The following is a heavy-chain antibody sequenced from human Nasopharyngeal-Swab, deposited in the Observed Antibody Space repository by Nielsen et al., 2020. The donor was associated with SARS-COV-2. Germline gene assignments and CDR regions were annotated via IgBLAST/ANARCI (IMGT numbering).Heavy chain of an antibody. CDR3: ARDPDVDIVATDAFDI. CDR2: IYAGDTT. Sequence: GESLKISCAASGFAVSTNFLTWVRQAPGRGLEWVSVIYAGDTTHYADSVKGRFAISRDDSKNTLYLQMNSLRAEDTAVYYCARDPDVDIVATDAFDIWGQGTMVTVSS. CDR1: GFAVSTNF. V-gene: IGHV3-53*05. J-gene: IGHJ3*02. D-gene: IGHD5-12*01.